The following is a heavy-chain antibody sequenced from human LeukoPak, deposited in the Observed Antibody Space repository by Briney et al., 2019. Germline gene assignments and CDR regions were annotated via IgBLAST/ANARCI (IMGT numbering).Heavy chain of an antibody. CDR3: AKDYDSGWLRWVDS. J-gene: IGHJ4*02. CDR2: ISGNGAST. D-gene: IGHD5-12*01. V-gene: IGHV3-23*01. Sequence: GGSLRLSCAASGFTFGNYAMNWVRQAPGKGLEWVSTISGNGASTYYADSVQGRFTISRDNSKNTLSVQMNSLRAEDTAVYYCAKDYDSGWLRWVDSWGQGTLVSVSS. CDR1: GFTFGNYA.